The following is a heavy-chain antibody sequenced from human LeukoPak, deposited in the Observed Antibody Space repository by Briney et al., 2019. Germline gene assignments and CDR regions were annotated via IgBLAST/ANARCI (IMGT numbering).Heavy chain of an antibody. CDR2: ISGSGGST. V-gene: IGHV3-23*01. J-gene: IGHJ4*02. CDR1: GFIFDNYA. D-gene: IGHD3-22*01. CDR3: AKGTPGGKTSDTSTYYLLADY. Sequence: GGSLRLSCVASGFIFDNYAMTWVRQAPGKGLEWVSAISGSGGSTYYAGSVKGRFTISRDNSENTLYLQMNSLRAEDTAVYYCAKGTPGGKTSDTSTYYLLADYWGQGTLVTVSS.